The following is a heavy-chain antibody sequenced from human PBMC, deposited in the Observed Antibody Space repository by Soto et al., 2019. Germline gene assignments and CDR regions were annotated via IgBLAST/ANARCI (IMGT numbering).Heavy chain of an antibody. CDR1: GFTFSSYG. CDR3: ARESYGDYPGTDAFDI. Sequence: QVQLVESGGGVVQPGRSLRLSCAASGFTFSSYGMHWVRKAPGKGLEWVAVIWNDGSNKYYADSVKGRFTISRDNSKNTLYLQMNSLRAEDTAVYYCARESYGDYPGTDAFDIWGQGTMVTVSS. CDR2: IWNDGSNK. D-gene: IGHD4-17*01. V-gene: IGHV3-33*01. J-gene: IGHJ3*02.